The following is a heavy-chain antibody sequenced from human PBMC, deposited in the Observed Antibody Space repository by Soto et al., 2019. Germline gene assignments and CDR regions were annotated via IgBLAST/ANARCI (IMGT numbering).Heavy chain of an antibody. V-gene: IGHV3-11*04. Sequence: PGGSLRLSCAASGFTFSDYYMSWIRQAPGKGLEWVSYFSNSGSTMFYADSVKGRFTISRDNAKNSLYLQMNSLRAEDTAVYYCARDRATIFGVVTYGMDVWGQGTTVTVSS. CDR1: GFTFSDYY. CDR2: FSNSGSTM. J-gene: IGHJ6*02. CDR3: ARDRATIFGVVTYGMDV. D-gene: IGHD3-3*01.